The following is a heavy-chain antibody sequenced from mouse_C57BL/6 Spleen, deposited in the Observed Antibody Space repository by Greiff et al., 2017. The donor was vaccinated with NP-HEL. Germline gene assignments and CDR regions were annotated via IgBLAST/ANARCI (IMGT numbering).Heavy chain of an antibody. D-gene: IGHD1-1*01. J-gene: IGHJ2*01. CDR1: GYTFTSYG. CDR2: IYPRSGNT. Sequence: VQLQQSGAELARPGASVKLSCKASGYTFTSYGISWVKQRTGQGLEWIGEIYPRSGNTYYNEKFKGKATLTADKSSSTAYMELRSLTSEDSAVYFCAREEGFITTVVGHFDYWGQGTTLTVSS. CDR3: AREEGFITTVVGHFDY. V-gene: IGHV1-81*01.